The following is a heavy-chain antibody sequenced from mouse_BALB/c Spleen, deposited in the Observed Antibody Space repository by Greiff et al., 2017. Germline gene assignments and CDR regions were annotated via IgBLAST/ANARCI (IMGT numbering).Heavy chain of an antibody. Sequence: QSGAELVKPGASVKMSCKASGYTFTSYNMHWVKQTPGQGLEWIGAIYPGNGDTSYNQKFKGKATLTADKSSSTAYMQLSSLTSEDSAVYYCARGYYGRSGDYWGQGTTLTVSS. V-gene: IGHV1-12*01. D-gene: IGHD1-1*01. CDR3: ARGYYGRSGDY. CDR2: IYPGNGDT. J-gene: IGHJ2*01. CDR1: GYTFTSYN.